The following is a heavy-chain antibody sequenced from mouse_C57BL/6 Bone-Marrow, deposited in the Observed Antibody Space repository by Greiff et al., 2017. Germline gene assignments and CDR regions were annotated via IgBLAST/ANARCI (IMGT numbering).Heavy chain of an antibody. Sequence: QVQLQQPGAELVKPGASVKLSCKASGYTFTSYWMQWVKQRPGQGLEWIGEIDPSDSYTNYNQKFKGKATLTVDKSSSTAYMQLSSLTSEDSAVYYCARSRFAYWGQGTLVTVSA. CDR1: GYTFTSYW. V-gene: IGHV1-50*01. CDR2: IDPSDSYT. J-gene: IGHJ3*01. CDR3: ARSRFAY.